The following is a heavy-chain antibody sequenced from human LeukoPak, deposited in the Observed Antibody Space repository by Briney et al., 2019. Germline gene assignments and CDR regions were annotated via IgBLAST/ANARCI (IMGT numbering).Heavy chain of an antibody. Sequence: GGSLRLSCAASGFTFSDYYMSWIRQAPGKGLESVSYISSSGSTIYYADSVKGRFTISRDNAKNSLYLQMNSLRAEDTAVYYCARDRRQLWSYYYYYYYMDVWGKGTTVTVSS. V-gene: IGHV3-11*04. CDR3: ARDRRQLWSYYYYYYYMDV. J-gene: IGHJ6*03. D-gene: IGHD5-18*01. CDR1: GFTFSDYY. CDR2: ISSSGSTI.